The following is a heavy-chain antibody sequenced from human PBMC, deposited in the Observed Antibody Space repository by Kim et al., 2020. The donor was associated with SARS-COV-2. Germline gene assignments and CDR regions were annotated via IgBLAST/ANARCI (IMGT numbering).Heavy chain of an antibody. D-gene: IGHD6-19*01. CDR1: GGSISSGSYY. CDR2: IYTSGST. J-gene: IGHJ5*02. CDR3: AGGIAVAGQRSVWFDP. Sequence: SETLSLTCTVSGGSISSGSYYWSWIRQPAGKGLEWIGRIYTSGSTNYNPSLKSRVTISVDTSKNQFSLKLSSVTAADTAVYYCAGGIAVAGQRSVWFDPWVQGTLVTVSS. V-gene: IGHV4-61*02.